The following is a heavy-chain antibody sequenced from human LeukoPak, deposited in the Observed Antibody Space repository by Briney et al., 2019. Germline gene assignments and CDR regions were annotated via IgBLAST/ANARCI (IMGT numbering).Heavy chain of an antibody. CDR2: IYYSGAT. CDR3: ARGQRTSGSITGTTFRFDP. D-gene: IGHD1-7*01. V-gene: IGHV4-59*01. CDR1: GASISTYY. J-gene: IGHJ5*02. Sequence: SETLSLTCTVSGASISTYYWSWIRQPPGKGLEWIGYIYYSGATDSNPSLKSRVTVSLDTSKNQFSLKLSSVTTADTAVYYCARGQRTSGSITGTTFRFDPWGQGTLVTVSS.